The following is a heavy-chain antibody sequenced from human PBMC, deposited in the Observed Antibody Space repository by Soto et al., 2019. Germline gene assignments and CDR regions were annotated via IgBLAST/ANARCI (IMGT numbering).Heavy chain of an antibody. D-gene: IGHD3-3*01. CDR3: ASLLISSGYSYYYYGMDV. J-gene: IGHJ6*02. V-gene: IGHV1-69*13. CDR2: IIPIFGTA. Sequence: SVKVSCKASGGTFSSYAISWVRQAPGQGLEWMGGIIPIFGTANYAQKFQGRVTITADESTSTAYMELSSLRSEDTAVYYCASLLISSGYSYYYYGMDVWGQGTTVTVSS. CDR1: GGTFSSYA.